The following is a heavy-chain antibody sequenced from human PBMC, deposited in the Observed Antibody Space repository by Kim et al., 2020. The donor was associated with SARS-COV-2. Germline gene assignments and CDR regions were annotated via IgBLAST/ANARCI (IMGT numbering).Heavy chain of an antibody. Sequence: SETLSLTCTVSGGSISSSSYYWGWIRQPPGKGLEWIGSIYYSGSTYYNPSLKSRVTISVDTSKNQFSLKLSSVTAADTAVYYCARFCGSGCLDYWGQGTLVTVSS. CDR3: ARFCGSGCLDY. CDR2: IYYSGST. J-gene: IGHJ4*02. D-gene: IGHD3-10*01. CDR1: GGSISSSSYY. V-gene: IGHV4-39*01.